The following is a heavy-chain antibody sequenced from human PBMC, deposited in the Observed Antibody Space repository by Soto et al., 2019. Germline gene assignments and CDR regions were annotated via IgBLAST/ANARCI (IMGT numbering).Heavy chain of an antibody. V-gene: IGHV4-59*01. D-gene: IGHD2-15*01. CDR1: GDSITNSY. CDR3: ARGGGTYCGGGSCHRSRAFDI. CDR2: VYHTGST. J-gene: IGHJ3*02. Sequence: SETLSLTCTVSGDSITNSYWTWIRQPPGKELEWIGSVYHTGSTHYNPFLKGRVTISIDTSKTHFSLKLSSVNPADTAVYYCARGGGTYCGGGSCHRSRAFDIWGQGTMVTVSS.